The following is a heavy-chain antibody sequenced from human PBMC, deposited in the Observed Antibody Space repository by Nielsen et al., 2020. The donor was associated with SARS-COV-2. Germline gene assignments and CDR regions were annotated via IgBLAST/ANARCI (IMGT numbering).Heavy chain of an antibody. D-gene: IGHD3-22*01. V-gene: IGHV4-39*01. J-gene: IGHJ3*02. CDR1: GGSISSSSYY. Sequence: SETLSLTCTVSGGSISSSSYYWGWIRQPPGKGLEWIGSIYYSESTYYNPSLKSRVTISVDTSKNQFSLKLSSVTAADTAVYYCARQDYYDSSGPGDDAFDIWGQGTMVTVSS. CDR2: IYYSEST. CDR3: ARQDYYDSSGPGDDAFDI.